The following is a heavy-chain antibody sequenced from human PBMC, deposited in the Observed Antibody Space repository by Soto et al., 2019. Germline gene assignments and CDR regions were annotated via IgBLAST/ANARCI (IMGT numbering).Heavy chain of an antibody. V-gene: IGHV1-2*04. J-gene: IGHJ6*03. D-gene: IGHD3-3*01. Sequence: ASVKVSCKASGYTFTGYYMHWVRQAPGQGLEWMGWINPNSGGTNYAQKFQGWVTMTRDTSISTAYMELSRLRSDDTAVYYCARDSRITIFGVPGQGYYMDVWDKGTTVTVSS. CDR1: GYTFTGYY. CDR3: ARDSRITIFGVPGQGYYMDV. CDR2: INPNSGGT.